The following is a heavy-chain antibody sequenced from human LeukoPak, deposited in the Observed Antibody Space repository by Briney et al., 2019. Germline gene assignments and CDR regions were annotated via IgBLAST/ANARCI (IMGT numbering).Heavy chain of an antibody. Sequence: ASVKVSCKASGYTFTSYYMHWVRQAPGQGLEWMGIINPSGGSTTYAQKFQGRVTMTRDTSTSTVYVEVSSLRSEDTAVYYCARAYYHASSAYYFPLDYWGQGTLVTVSS. CDR1: GYTFTSYY. V-gene: IGHV1-46*01. CDR2: INPSGGST. J-gene: IGHJ4*02. D-gene: IGHD3-22*01. CDR3: ARAYYHASSAYYFPLDY.